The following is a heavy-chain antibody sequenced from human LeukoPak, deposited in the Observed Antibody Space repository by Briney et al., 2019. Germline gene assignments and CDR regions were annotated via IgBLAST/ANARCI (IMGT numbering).Heavy chain of an antibody. D-gene: IGHD2-2*01. J-gene: IGHJ4*02. Sequence: SETLSLTCTVSGGSISSYYWSWIRQPPGKGLEWIGYIYYSGSTNYNPSLKSRVTISVDTSKNQFSLKLSSVTAADTAVYYCALLPAATFDSWGQGTLVTVSS. CDR1: GGSISSYY. V-gene: IGHV4-59*01. CDR2: IYYSGST. CDR3: ALLPAATFDS.